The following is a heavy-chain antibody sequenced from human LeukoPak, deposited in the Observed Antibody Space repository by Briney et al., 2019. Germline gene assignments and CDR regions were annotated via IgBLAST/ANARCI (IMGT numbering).Heavy chain of an antibody. CDR2: IYYSGST. V-gene: IGHV4-59*01. CDR3: ATAQRCSGGTCYAWTDAFHV. Sequence: SETLSLTCTVSGGSISSYYWSWIRQPPGKGLEWIGYIYYSGSTNYNPSLKSRVTISVDTSKNQFSLKLSSVTAADTAVYYCATAQRCSGGTCYAWTDAFHVWGQGTMVIVSS. J-gene: IGHJ3*01. D-gene: IGHD2-15*01. CDR1: GGSISSYY.